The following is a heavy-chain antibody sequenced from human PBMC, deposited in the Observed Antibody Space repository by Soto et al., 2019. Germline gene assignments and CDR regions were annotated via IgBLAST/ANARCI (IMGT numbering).Heavy chain of an antibody. CDR1: GYSFAGYW. V-gene: IGHV5-10-1*01. CDR2: IDPSDSQT. D-gene: IGHD3-22*01. Sequence: GESLKISCKGSGYSFAGYWITWVRQKPGKGLEWMGRIDPSDSQTYYSPSFRGHVTISATKSITTAFLQWSSLRASDTAMYYCARQIYDSDTGPNFQYYFDSWGQGTPVTVPQ. CDR3: ARQIYDSDTGPNFQYYFDS. J-gene: IGHJ4*02.